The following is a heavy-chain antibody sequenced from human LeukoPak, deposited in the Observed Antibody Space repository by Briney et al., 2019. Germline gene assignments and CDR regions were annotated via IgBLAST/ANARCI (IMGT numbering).Heavy chain of an antibody. V-gene: IGHV4-4*07. CDR2: IYASGST. D-gene: IGHD3-22*01. CDR1: GGSISSYY. J-gene: IGHJ4*02. CDR3: ARHLLSSGYYSLFDY. Sequence: SETLSLTCTVSGGSISSYYWSWIRQPAGKGLEWIGRIYASGSTNYNPSLKSRVTISVDKSKNQFSLRLSSVTAADTAVYYCARHLLSSGYYSLFDYWGQENLVTVSS.